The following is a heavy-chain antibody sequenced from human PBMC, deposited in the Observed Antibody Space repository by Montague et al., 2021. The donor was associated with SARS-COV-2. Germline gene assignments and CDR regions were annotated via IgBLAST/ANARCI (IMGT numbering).Heavy chain of an antibody. V-gene: IGHV4-39*07. D-gene: IGHD6-13*01. Sequence: SETLSTSTVSGGSISSSSYYWGWIRQPPGKGLEWIGSIYYSGSTYYNPSLKSRVTISVDTSKNQFSLKLSSVTAADTAVYYCARVGRQQLVRLSGMDVWGQGTTVTVSS. CDR1: GGSISSSSYY. CDR2: IYYSGST. CDR3: ARVGRQQLVRLSGMDV. J-gene: IGHJ6*02.